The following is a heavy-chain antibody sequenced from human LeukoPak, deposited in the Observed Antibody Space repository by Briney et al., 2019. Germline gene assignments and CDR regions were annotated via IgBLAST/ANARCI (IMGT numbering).Heavy chain of an antibody. V-gene: IGHV3-23*01. CDR3: AKDALPYSSSWYFDY. Sequence: GGSLRLSCAASGFTVSSNYMSWVRQAPGKGLEWVSAISGSGGSTYYADSVKGRFTISRDNSKNTLYLQMNSLRAEDTAVYYCAKDALPYSSSWYFDYWGQGTLVTVSS. CDR2: ISGSGGST. CDR1: GFTVSSNY. D-gene: IGHD6-13*01. J-gene: IGHJ4*02.